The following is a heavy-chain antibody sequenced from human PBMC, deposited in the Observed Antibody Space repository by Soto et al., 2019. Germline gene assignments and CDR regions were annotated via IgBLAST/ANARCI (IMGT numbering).Heavy chain of an antibody. D-gene: IGHD5-12*01. CDR3: ARAISGYVT. CDR1: GITSTTYA. V-gene: IGHV1-3*04. CDR2: INTGNGNT. Sequence: QVQLVQSGAEVKKPGASVKVSCKASGITSTTYAIHWVRQAPGQGREWMGWINTGNGNTRYSQRFLGRVSLTTDTSASTASMALSSLTSEDTAVYYRARAISGYVTWGQGTLITVSS. J-gene: IGHJ5*02.